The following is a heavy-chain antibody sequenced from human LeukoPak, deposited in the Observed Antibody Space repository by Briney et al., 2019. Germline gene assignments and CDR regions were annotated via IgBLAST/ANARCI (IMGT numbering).Heavy chain of an antibody. J-gene: IGHJ4*02. CDR2: IIPIFGTA. V-gene: IGHV1-69*01. Sequence: GSSVKVSCKASVGTFSSYAISWVRQSPGQGLEWMGGIIPIFGTANYAQKFQGRVTITADESTSTAYMELSSLRSEDTAVYYCVRIVYDCSSTSCPFDYWGQGTLVTVSS. D-gene: IGHD2-2*01. CDR3: VRIVYDCSSTSCPFDY. CDR1: VGTFSSYA.